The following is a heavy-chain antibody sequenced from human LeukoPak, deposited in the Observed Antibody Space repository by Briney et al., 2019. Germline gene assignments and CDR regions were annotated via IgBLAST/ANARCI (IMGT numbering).Heavy chain of an antibody. CDR2: ISSSGSTT. CDR1: GFAFGTYA. CDR3: VRELAYYFDY. J-gene: IGHJ4*02. V-gene: IGHV3-48*03. D-gene: IGHD1-1*01. Sequence: PGGSLRLSCAASGFAFGTYAMHWVRQAPGKGLEWVSYISSSGSTTFYADSMKGRFTMSRDNAKNSLYLQMNSLRAEDTAVYYCVRELAYYFDYWGQGTLGTVSS.